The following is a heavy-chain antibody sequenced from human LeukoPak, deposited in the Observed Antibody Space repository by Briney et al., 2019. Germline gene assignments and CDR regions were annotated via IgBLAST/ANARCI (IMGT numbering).Heavy chain of an antibody. D-gene: IGHD3-22*01. CDR2: TNQDGSEK. V-gene: IGHV3-7*01. Sequence: GGSLRLSCAASGFTFSNAWMSWLRQAPGKGPEWVANTNQDGSEKYYLDSVKGRFTISRDNAKNSLYLQMNSLRDEDTAVYYCARELVVGPAEYFQDWGQGTLVTVSS. J-gene: IGHJ1*01. CDR3: ARELVVGPAEYFQD. CDR1: GFTFSNAW.